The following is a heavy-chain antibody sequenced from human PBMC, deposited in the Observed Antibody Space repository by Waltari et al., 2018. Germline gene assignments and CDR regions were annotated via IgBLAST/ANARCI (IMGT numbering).Heavy chain of an antibody. CDR2: IWYDGSNK. V-gene: IGHV3-33*08. CDR1: VFTFSRYG. D-gene: IGHD3-10*01. CDR3: AHSRGY. Sequence: QVQLVESGGGVVQPGRSLGLSCATYVFTFSRYGMHWVRQAPGKGLEWVAVIWYDGSNKYYADSVKGRFTISRDNSKNTLYLQMNSLRAEDTAMYYCAHSRGYWGQGTLVTVSS. J-gene: IGHJ4*02.